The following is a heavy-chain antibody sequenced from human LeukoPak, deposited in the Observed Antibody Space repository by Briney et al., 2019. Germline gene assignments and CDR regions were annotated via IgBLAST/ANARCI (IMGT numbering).Heavy chain of an antibody. Sequence: PGGSLRLSCAASGLTFSTYGMSWVRQAPGKGLEWVSVISGSGGSTYYADSVKGRFTISRDNSKNTLYLQMNSLRAEDTAMYYCAKVSLNMVNDAFDIWGQGTMVSVSS. V-gene: IGHV3-23*01. CDR3: AKVSLNMVNDAFDI. CDR2: ISGSGGST. D-gene: IGHD4/OR15-4a*01. J-gene: IGHJ3*02. CDR1: GLTFSTYG.